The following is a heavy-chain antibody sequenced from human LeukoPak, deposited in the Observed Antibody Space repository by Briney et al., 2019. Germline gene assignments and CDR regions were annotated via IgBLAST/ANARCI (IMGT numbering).Heavy chain of an antibody. CDR1: GGSFSGDY. D-gene: IGHD6-19*01. V-gene: IGHV4-34*01. Sequence: SETLSLTCAVYGGSFSGDYCWIRQPPGKGLEWIGEIDHSGSTNYNPSLQGRVIISLDTSENQFSLKVTSVTAADTAVYYCARIRPFYSIAWRRYFDYWGQGTLVTVSS. J-gene: IGHJ4*02. CDR2: IDHSGST. CDR3: ARIRPFYSIAWRRYFDY.